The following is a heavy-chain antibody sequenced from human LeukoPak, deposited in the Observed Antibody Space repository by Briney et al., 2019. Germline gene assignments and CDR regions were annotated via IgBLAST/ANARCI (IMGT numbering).Heavy chain of an antibody. V-gene: IGHV1-69*06. J-gene: IGHJ3*02. CDR2: IIPIFGTA. CDR1: GGTFSSYA. Sequence: SVKVSCKASGGTFSSYAISWVRQAPGQGLEWMGGIIPIFGTANYAQKFQGRVTITAGKSTSTAYMELSSLRSEDTAVYYCARGASPNDAFDIWGQGTMVTVSS. CDR3: ARGASPNDAFDI. D-gene: IGHD1-26*01.